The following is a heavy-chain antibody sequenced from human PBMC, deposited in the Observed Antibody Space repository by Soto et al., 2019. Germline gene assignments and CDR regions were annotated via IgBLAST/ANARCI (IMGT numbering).Heavy chain of an antibody. V-gene: IGHV3-33*01. CDR1: GFTFSSYG. CDR3: AREVQGEYYFDY. D-gene: IGHD3-10*01. J-gene: IGHJ4*02. Sequence: QVQLVESGGGVVQPGRSLRLSCAASGFTFSSYGMHWVRQAPGKGLEWVAVIWYDGSNKYYADSVKGRFTISRDNSKNTLDRQMNSLRAEDTAVYYCAREVQGEYYFDYWGQGTLVTGSS. CDR2: IWYDGSNK.